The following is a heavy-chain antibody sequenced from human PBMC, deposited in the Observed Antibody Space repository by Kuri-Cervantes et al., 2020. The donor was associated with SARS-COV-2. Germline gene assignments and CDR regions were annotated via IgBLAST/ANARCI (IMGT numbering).Heavy chain of an antibody. D-gene: IGHD3-22*01. CDR1: GFLFSASA. CDR3: ARGLLGGSGYFYYYMDV. V-gene: IGHV3-73*01. CDR2: VRGKANNYAT. Sequence: GGSLRLSCEVSGFLFSASAIHWVRQGSGKGLEWVGRVRGKANNYATAYAASVKGRFTISRDDSKNMAYLQMNSLKTEDTAVYYCARGLLGGSGYFYYYMDVWGKGTTVTVSS. J-gene: IGHJ6*03.